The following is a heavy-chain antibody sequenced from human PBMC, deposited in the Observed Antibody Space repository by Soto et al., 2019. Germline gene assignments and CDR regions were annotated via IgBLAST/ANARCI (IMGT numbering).Heavy chain of an antibody. CDR3: ARIAATGRGWDV. D-gene: IGHD6-13*01. Sequence: EVQLVESGGGLVQPGGSLRLSCVDSGFTFSSYWMSWVRQAPVKGLEWVGNIKQDGSEENYVDSLKGRFTISRDNAKNSMYLQMNRLRAEDTAVYYCARIAATGRGWDVWGQGTTVVVSS. CDR2: IKQDGSEE. V-gene: IGHV3-7*01. CDR1: GFTFSSYW. J-gene: IGHJ6*02.